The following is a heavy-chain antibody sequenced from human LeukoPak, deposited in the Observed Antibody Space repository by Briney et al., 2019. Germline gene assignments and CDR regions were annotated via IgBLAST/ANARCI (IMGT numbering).Heavy chain of an antibody. V-gene: IGHV3-74*01. CDR2: ISVDGSNT. D-gene: IGHD2-15*01. CDR3: ARGRTGSNAFDV. J-gene: IGHJ3*01. CDR1: GFTFSSHW. Sequence: GGSLRLSCAASGFTFSSHWMHWVRQAPGKGLVWVSRISVDGSNTRYADSVKGRFTISRDIAKKTLYLQMNSLRAEDMAVYYCARGRTGSNAFDVWGQGTMFTVSS.